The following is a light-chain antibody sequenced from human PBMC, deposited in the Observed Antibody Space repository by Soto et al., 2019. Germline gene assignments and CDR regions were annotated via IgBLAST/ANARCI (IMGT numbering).Light chain of an antibody. Sequence: IGFTMSPSTLSVSPRERATLSCRASQSVSSYLAWYQQKPGQAPRLLIYDASNRATGIPARFSGSGSGTDFTLTIGRLQPEDFATYYCQQSYITPRTFGQGTNVDIK. J-gene: IGKJ1*01. CDR2: DAS. CDR3: QQSYITPRT. CDR1: QSVSSY. V-gene: IGKV3-11*01.